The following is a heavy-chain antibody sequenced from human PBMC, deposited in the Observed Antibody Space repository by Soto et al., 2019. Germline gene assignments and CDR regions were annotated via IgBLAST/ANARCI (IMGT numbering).Heavy chain of an antibody. CDR2: ISSRGGII. V-gene: IGHV3-11*01. CDR1: GFTFSDYY. D-gene: IGHD4-4*01. J-gene: IGHJ5*02. Sequence: PGGSLRLSCVASGFTFSDYYMIWILQAPGKGLEWVSYISSRGGIIYYADSVKGRFTISRDNAKNSLYLQMNSLRAEDTAVYYCARAVTDYSNPNWFDRWGQGNQVTVSS. CDR3: ARAVTDYSNPNWFDR.